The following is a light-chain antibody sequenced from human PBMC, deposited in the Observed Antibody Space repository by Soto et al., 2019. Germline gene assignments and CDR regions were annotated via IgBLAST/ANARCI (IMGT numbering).Light chain of an antibody. V-gene: IGLV2-11*01. Sequence: QSVLTQPRSVSGSPGQSVTISCTGTSSDVGGYNYVSWYQQHPGKAPKLMIYDVSKRPSGVPDRFSGSKSGNTASLTISGLQAEDEADYYCCSYAGSYLVVFGGGTKVTVL. CDR1: SSDVGGYNY. CDR3: CSYAGSYLVV. CDR2: DVS. J-gene: IGLJ2*01.